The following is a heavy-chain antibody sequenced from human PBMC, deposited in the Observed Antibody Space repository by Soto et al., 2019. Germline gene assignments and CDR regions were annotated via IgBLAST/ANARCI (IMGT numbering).Heavy chain of an antibody. V-gene: IGHV3-23*01. CDR3: AKDLSWSYRHKREDY. CDR2: ISGSGGST. Sequence: GGSLRLSCAASGFTFSSYAMSWVRQAPGKGLEWVSAISGSGGSTYYADSVKGRFTISRDNSKNTLYLQMNSLRAEDTAVYYCAKDLSWSYRHKREDYWGQGTLVTVSS. J-gene: IGHJ4*02. CDR1: GFTFSSYA. D-gene: IGHD1-26*01.